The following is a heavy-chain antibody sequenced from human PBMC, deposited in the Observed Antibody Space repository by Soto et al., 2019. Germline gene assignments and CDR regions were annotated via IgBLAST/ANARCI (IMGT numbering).Heavy chain of an antibody. D-gene: IGHD3-22*01. J-gene: IGHJ4*02. CDR3: ARERSRYDRSGYYRPDY. V-gene: IGHV1-69*10. CDR2: IIPILGTP. CDR1: GDTFSSYA. Sequence: ASVKVSFKASGDTFSSYAISWVRQAPGQGLEWMGGIIPILGTPNYAQKFQGRVTITADKSTSTAYMEVSSLRSEDTAVYYCARERSRYDRSGYYRPDYWGQGTLVTVSS.